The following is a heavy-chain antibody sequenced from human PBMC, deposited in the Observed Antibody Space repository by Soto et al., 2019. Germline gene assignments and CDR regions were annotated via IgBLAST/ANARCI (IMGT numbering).Heavy chain of an antibody. J-gene: IGHJ4*02. V-gene: IGHV4-30-2*01. CDR2: IYHSGST. Sequence: SETLSLTCAVSGGSLSRGGYSWSWIRQPPGKGLEWIGYIYHSGSTYYNPSLKSRVTISVDRSKNQFSLKLSSVTAADTAVYYCARGRQQWMVLDYWGQGTLVTVSS. D-gene: IGHD6-19*01. CDR3: ARGRQQWMVLDY. CDR1: GGSLSRGGYS.